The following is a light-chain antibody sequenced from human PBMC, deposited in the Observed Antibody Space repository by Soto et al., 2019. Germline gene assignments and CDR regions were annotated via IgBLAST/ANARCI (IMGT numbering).Light chain of an antibody. CDR3: QQANSFPVT. J-gene: IGKJ4*01. V-gene: IGKV1-12*01. CDR2: GAS. CDR1: QGISDW. Sequence: DIQMTQSPSSVSASIGDRVTITCRASQGISDWLAWYQQKPGKAPKLLIYGASSLQSGVSSRFSGSGSGTDFTLTISRLQPEDFATYYCQQANSFPVTFGGGTKVEIK.